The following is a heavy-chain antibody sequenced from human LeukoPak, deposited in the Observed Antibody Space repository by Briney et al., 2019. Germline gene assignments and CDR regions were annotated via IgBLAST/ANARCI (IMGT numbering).Heavy chain of an antibody. CDR3: AKRDSSGSYYFDY. V-gene: IGHV3-23*01. D-gene: IGHD3-22*01. J-gene: IGHJ4*02. CDR1: GFTFSSYD. CDR2: INSYGAYT. Sequence: GGTLRLSCAASGFTFSSYDMSWVRQAPGKGLEWVSTINSYGAYTYYADSVRGRFTISRDNSKNTLYLQMNSLRAEDTAVFYCAKRDSSGSYYFDYWGQGTLVTVSS.